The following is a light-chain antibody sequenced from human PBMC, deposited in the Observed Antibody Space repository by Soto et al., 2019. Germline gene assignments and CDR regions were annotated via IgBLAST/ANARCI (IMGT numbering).Light chain of an antibody. J-gene: IGKJ1*01. CDR1: QSVSSSY. CDR2: GAS. V-gene: IGKV3-20*01. CDR3: QQYGSSSWT. Sequence: EIVLTQSPSTLSLSPGERATLSCSARQSVSSSYFAWYQQRFGQAPRLLIYGASSRATGIPDRFSGSGSGTDFTLTISRLEPEDFAVYYCQQYGSSSWTFGQGTKVEIK.